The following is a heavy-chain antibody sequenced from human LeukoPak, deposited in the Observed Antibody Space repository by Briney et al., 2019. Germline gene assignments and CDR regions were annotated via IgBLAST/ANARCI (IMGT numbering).Heavy chain of an antibody. D-gene: IGHD2-2*01. V-gene: IGHV3-9*01. Sequence: PGRSLRLSCAASGFTFDDYAMHWVRQAPGKGLEWVSGISWNSGCIGYADSVKGRFTISRDNAKNSLYLQMNSLRAEDTALYYCAKDGRRYCSSTSCDYFDYWGQGTLVTVSS. CDR1: GFTFDDYA. CDR3: AKDGRRYCSSTSCDYFDY. J-gene: IGHJ4*02. CDR2: ISWNSGCI.